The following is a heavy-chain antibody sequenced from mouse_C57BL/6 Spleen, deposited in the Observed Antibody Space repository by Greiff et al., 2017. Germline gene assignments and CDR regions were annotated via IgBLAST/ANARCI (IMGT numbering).Heavy chain of an antibody. D-gene: IGHD2-4*01. CDR3: AREDDYGFDY. CDR2: INPNSGST. Sequence: VQLQQPGAELVKPGASVKLSCKASGYTFTSYWMHWVKQRPGQGLEWIGMINPNSGSTNYNEKFKSKATLTVDKSSSTAYMQLSSLTSEDSAVYYCAREDDYGFDYWGQGATLTVSS. J-gene: IGHJ2*01. V-gene: IGHV1-64*01. CDR1: GYTFTSYW.